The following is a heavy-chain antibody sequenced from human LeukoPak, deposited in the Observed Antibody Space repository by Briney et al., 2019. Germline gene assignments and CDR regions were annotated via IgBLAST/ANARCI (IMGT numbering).Heavy chain of an antibody. V-gene: IGHV4-38-2*02. CDR2: INHSGDT. D-gene: IGHD2-2*01. CDR3: ARDHDSPSSPWTIDP. J-gene: IGHJ5*02. CDR1: GYSIRRGYF. Sequence: SETLSLTCTVSGYSIRRGYFWAWIRQPPGKGLEWIGSINHSGDTYYNPSLKSRVTISVDTSKNQFSLKLTSVTAADTAEYYCARDHDSPSSPWTIDPWGRGTLVTVSP.